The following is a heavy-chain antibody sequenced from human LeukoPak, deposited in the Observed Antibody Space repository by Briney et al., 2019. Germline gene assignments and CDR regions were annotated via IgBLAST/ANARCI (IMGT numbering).Heavy chain of an antibody. CDR2: LNPRGGSQ. CDR3: ARAGYYDVSGDRLYYLEN. V-gene: IGHV1-46*01. D-gene: IGHD3-16*01. CDR1: GYTLTYYY. Sequence: ASVKVSCTASGYTLTYYYLHWVREAPGQGLEWVGILNPRGGSQTFAQKFQGRVTVTTDTSTSIVYLELSSLRSDDTAVYYCARAGYYDVSGDRLYYLENWGQGTPVTVSS. J-gene: IGHJ4*02.